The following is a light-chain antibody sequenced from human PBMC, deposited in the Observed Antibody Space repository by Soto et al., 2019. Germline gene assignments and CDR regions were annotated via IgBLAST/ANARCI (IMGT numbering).Light chain of an antibody. CDR1: QSISGF. J-gene: IGKJ3*01. V-gene: IGKV1-39*01. Sequence: DIQMTQSPSSLSASVGDRVTITCRASQSISGFLNWYQQKPGKAPKLLIYKASSLEGGVPSRFSGSGSGTDFTLIMSGLQPEDSATYFCQQSFRTPFTFGPGTKVDIK. CDR2: KAS. CDR3: QQSFRTPFT.